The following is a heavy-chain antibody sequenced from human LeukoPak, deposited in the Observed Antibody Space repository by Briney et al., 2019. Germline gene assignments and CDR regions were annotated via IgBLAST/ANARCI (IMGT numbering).Heavy chain of an antibody. CDR1: GFTFSSYG. V-gene: IGHV3-30*02. CDR2: IRYDGSNK. CDR3: SRGRRDIVVVPTRYYYMDV. D-gene: IGHD2-2*01. J-gene: IGHJ6*03. Sequence: PGGSLRLSCAASGFTFSSYGMHWVHQAPGKGLEWVAFIRYDGSNKYYADSVKGRFTISRDNSKNTLYLQMNSLKTEDTAVYYCSRGRRDIVVVPTRYYYMDVWGKGTTVTVSS.